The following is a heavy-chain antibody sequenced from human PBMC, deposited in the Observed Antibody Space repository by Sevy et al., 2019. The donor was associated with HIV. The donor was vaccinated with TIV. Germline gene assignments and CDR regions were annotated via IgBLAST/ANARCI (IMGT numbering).Heavy chain of an antibody. CDR2: LIGGGRRT. CDR1: GFPFSSYA. Sequence: GGSLRLSCAASGFPFSSYAMSWVRQAPGRELEWVSTLIGGGRRTYYADSVTGRFIISRDNSRNTLYLQMNSLRAEDTAIYYCAKRRVQSGLSGGGANYGMDVCGRGTTVTVSS. J-gene: IGHJ6*02. D-gene: IGHD2-8*02. V-gene: IGHV3-23*01. CDR3: AKRRVQSGLSGGGANYGMDV.